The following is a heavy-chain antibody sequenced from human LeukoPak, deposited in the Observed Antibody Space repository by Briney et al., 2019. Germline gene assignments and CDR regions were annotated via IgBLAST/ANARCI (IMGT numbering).Heavy chain of an antibody. Sequence: PSETLSLTCTVSGGSISSSSYYWGWIRQPPGKGLEWIGSIYYSGSTYYNPSLKSRVTISVDTSKNQFSLKLSSVTAADTAVYYCARGNGQAYYYYYYMDVWGKGTTVTVSS. V-gene: IGHV4-39*07. J-gene: IGHJ6*03. CDR3: ARGNGQAYYYYYYMDV. CDR2: IYYSGST. D-gene: IGHD2-8*01. CDR1: GGSISSSSYY.